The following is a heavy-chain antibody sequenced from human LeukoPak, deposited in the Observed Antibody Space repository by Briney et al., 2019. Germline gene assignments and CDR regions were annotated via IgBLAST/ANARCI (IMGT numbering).Heavy chain of an antibody. V-gene: IGHV3-30*02. CDR2: IRYDGSNK. D-gene: IGHD2-2*01. J-gene: IGHJ4*02. CDR3: ATPPRGVVPAAKDYFDY. Sequence: GGSLRLSCAASGFTFSSYGMHWVRQAPGKGLEWVAFIRYDGSNKYYADSVKGRFTISRDNSKNTLYLQMNSLRAEDTAVYYCATPPRGVVPAAKDYFDYWGQGTLVTVSS. CDR1: GFTFSSYG.